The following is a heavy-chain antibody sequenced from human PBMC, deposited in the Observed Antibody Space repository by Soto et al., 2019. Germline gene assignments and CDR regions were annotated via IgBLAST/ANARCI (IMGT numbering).Heavy chain of an antibody. CDR1: GFTFSSYG. Sequence: GGSLRLSCAASGFTFSSYGMHWVRQAPGKGLEWVAVIWYDGSNKYYADSVKGRFTISRDNSKNTLYLQMNSLRAEDTAVYYCARDYLPYYDILTGYRNWFDPWGQGTLVTVS. J-gene: IGHJ5*02. V-gene: IGHV3-33*01. D-gene: IGHD3-9*01. CDR3: ARDYLPYYDILTGYRNWFDP. CDR2: IWYDGSNK.